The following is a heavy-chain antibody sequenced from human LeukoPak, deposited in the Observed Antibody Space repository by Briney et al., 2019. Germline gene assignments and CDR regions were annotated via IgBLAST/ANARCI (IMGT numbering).Heavy chain of an antibody. Sequence: GGSLRLSCAASGFTLSSYSMNWVRQAPGKGLEWVSSISSSSSYIYYADSVKGRFTISRDNAKNSLYLQMNSLRAEDTAVYYCARGIGDSSGLYFIWNYYYGMDVWGQGTTVTVSS. J-gene: IGHJ6*02. CDR3: ARGIGDSSGLYFIWNYYYGMDV. CDR2: ISSSSSYI. CDR1: GFTLSSYS. D-gene: IGHD3-22*01. V-gene: IGHV3-21*01.